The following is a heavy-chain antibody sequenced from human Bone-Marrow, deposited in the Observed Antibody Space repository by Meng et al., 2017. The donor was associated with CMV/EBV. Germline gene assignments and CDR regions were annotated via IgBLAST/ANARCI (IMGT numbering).Heavy chain of an antibody. CDR1: GFTFDDHA. D-gene: IGHD1-26*01. V-gene: IGHV3-9*01. CDR3: AKDALGYSGRYDLLI. CDR2: LRWNGASV. Sequence: SLKISCAPSGFTFDDHAMHWVRQAPGKGLEWVSGLRWNGASVAYADSVKGRFTISRDNAKSFLYLQMNSLRAEDTALYYCAKDALGYSGRYDLLIWGQGPLVTVSS. J-gene: IGHJ4*02.